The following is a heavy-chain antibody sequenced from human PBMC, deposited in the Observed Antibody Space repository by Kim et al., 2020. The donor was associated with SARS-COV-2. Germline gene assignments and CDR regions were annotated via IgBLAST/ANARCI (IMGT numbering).Heavy chain of an antibody. CDR1: GLTFSTYA. Sequence: GGSLRLSCASYGLTFSTYAMHWVRQVPGKGPEWVAVILKDGNKKYYADSVKGRFTISTDNYKNTLFLEMDSLRPEDTAVYDCGKGVWTSGPSCAWYCHLADCGQRALVTVSS. CDR2: ILKDGNKK. J-gene: IGHJ4*02. V-gene: IGHV3-30*18. D-gene: IGHD6-19*01. CDR3: GKGVWTSGPSCAWYCHLAD.